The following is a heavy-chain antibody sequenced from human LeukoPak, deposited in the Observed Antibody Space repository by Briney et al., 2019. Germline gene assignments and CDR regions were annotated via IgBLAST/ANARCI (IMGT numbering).Heavy chain of an antibody. CDR3: ARDDILTGFSPYYHYGMDV. Sequence: GGSLRLSCAASGFTFSNYWMTWVRQAPGKGLEWVAHINQDGSEEHYMDSAKARFTISRDNAKNSLSLQMNSLRAEDTAVYYCARDDILTGFSPYYHYGMDVWGHGTTVTVSS. V-gene: IGHV3-7*01. D-gene: IGHD3-9*01. CDR1: GFTFSNYW. CDR2: INQDGSEE. J-gene: IGHJ6*02.